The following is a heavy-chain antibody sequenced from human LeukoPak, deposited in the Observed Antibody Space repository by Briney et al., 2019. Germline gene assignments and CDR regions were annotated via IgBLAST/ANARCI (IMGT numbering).Heavy chain of an antibody. CDR3: ARVARIVVVPARKLRVSSYLDY. V-gene: IGHV5-51*01. CDR1: GYSFTSYW. Sequence: GESLKISCKGSGYSFTSYWIGWVRQMPGKGLEWMGIIYPGDSDTRYSPSFQGQVTISADKSISTAYLQWSSLKASDTAMYYCARVARIVVVPARKLRVSSYLDYWGQGTLVTVSS. CDR2: IYPGDSDT. D-gene: IGHD2-2*01. J-gene: IGHJ4*02.